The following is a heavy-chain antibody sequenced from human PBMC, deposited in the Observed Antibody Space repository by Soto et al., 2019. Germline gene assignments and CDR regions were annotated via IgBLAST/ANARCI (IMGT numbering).Heavy chain of an antibody. D-gene: IGHD2-2*01. V-gene: IGHV3-23*01. CDR3: SGPVPAPPYYDYYDMDV. J-gene: IGHJ6*02. CDR1: GFTFSYYT. Sequence: EVQLLESGGGLVQPGGSLRLSCVASGFTFSYYTMSWVRQAPGKGLEWVSGISNSGDTIYYADSVKGRFTISRDNFKNTLYLQMNSRRADDTAVYYCSGPVPAPPYYDYYDMDVWGQGTTVTVSS. CDR2: ISNSGDTI.